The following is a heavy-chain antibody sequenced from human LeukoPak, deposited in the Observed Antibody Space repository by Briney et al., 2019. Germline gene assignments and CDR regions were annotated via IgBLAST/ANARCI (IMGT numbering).Heavy chain of an antibody. CDR3: ARDRHRSSSLDY. Sequence: GGSLRLSCAASGFTFDDYGMSWVRQAPGKGLEWVSSISSSSSYIYYADSVKGRFTISRDNAKNSLYLQMNSLRAEDTAVYYCARDRHRSSSLDYRGQGTLVTVSS. CDR1: GFTFDDYG. V-gene: IGHV3-21*01. CDR2: ISSSSSYI. D-gene: IGHD6-6*01. J-gene: IGHJ4*02.